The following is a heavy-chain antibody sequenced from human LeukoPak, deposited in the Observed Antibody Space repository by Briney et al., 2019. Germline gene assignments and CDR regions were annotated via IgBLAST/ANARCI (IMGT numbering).Heavy chain of an antibody. CDR3: ARGDIVATDC. J-gene: IGHJ4*02. V-gene: IGHV3-48*02. CDR1: GFTFSTYS. D-gene: IGHD5-12*01. Sequence: AGGSLRLSCAVSGFTFSTYSMNWVRQAPGKGLEWVSYISSSSSTIYYADSVKGRFTISRDNAKNSLSLQMNSLRDEDTAVYYCARGDIVATDCWGQGTLVTVSS. CDR2: ISSSSSTI.